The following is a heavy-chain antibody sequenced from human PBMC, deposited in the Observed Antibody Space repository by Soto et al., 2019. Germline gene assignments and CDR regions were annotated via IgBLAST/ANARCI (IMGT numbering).Heavy chain of an antibody. Sequence: QVQLVKSGGGVVQPGRSLRLSCAASGFTFSSYGMHWVRQAPGKGLEWVAVISYDGRNQYYADSVKGQFTISRDNSKNTLYLQMSSLRVDDTAVYYCARGDGYDSTSLDYWGQGTLATVSS. D-gene: IGHD3-22*01. CDR1: GFTFSSYG. CDR3: ARGDGYDSTSLDY. J-gene: IGHJ4*02. V-gene: IGHV3-30*03. CDR2: ISYDGRNQ.